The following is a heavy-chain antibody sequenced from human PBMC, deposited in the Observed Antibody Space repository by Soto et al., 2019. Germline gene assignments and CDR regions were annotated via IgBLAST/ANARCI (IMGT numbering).Heavy chain of an antibody. J-gene: IGHJ4*02. D-gene: IGHD2-15*01. CDR3: ARVDIVVVVAATTTYDY. CDR2: IKQDGSEK. CDR1: GFTFSSYA. V-gene: IGHV3-7*01. Sequence: PGGSLRLSCAASGFTFSSYAMSWVRQAPGKGLEWVANIKQDGSEKYYVDSVKGRFTISRDNAKNSLYLQMNSLRAEDTAVYYCARVDIVVVVAATTTYDYWGQGTLVTVSS.